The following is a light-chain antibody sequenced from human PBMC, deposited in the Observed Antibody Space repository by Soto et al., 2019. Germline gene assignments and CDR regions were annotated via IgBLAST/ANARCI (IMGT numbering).Light chain of an antibody. CDR1: QTISSW. CDR3: QQYNSYSPMWT. CDR2: NAS. J-gene: IGKJ1*01. Sequence: DIQMTQSPSTLSASIGDRVTITCRASQTISSWLAWYQQKPGKAPKLLIYNASSLESGAPSRFSGSGSGTEFTLTISSLRPDDFATYYCQQYNSYSPMWTFGQGTKV. V-gene: IGKV1-5*01.